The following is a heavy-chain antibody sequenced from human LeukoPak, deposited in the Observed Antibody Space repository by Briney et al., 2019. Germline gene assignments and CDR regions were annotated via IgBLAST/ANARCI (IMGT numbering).Heavy chain of an antibody. V-gene: IGHV3-23*01. CDR1: GFTFSSYA. CDR3: AKIRIAATVTSPLDY. D-gene: IGHD4-17*01. Sequence: GGSLRLSCAASGFTFSSYAMSWVRQAPGKGLEWVSAISGSGGSTYYADSVKGRFTISRDNSKSTLYLQMNSLRAEDTAVYYCAKIRIAATVTSPLDYWGQGTLVTVSS. J-gene: IGHJ4*02. CDR2: ISGSGGST.